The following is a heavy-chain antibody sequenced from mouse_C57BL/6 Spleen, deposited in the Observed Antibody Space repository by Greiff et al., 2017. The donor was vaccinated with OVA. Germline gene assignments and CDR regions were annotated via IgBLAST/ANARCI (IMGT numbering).Heavy chain of an antibody. Sequence: QVQLKQPGAELVRPGTSVKMSCKASGYTFTNYWIGWAKQRPGHGLEWIGDIYPGGGYTNYNEKFKGKATLTAYKSSSTAYMQFSSLTSEDSAIYYCARAGSMMDYWGQGTSVTVSS. V-gene: IGHV1-63*01. CDR1: GYTFTNYW. J-gene: IGHJ4*01. CDR3: ARAGSMMDY. CDR2: IYPGGGYT. D-gene: IGHD2-10*02.